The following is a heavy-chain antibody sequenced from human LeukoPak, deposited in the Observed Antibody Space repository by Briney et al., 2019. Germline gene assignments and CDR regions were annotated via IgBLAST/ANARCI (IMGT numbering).Heavy chain of an antibody. CDR2: ISYDGSNK. CDR3: AKDRGRGSFDY. CDR1: GFTFSSYG. Sequence: GGSLRLSCAASGFTFSSYGMHWVRQAPGKGLEWVAVISYDGSNKYYADSVKGRFTISRDNSKNTLYLQMNSLRAEDTAVYYCAKDRGRGSFDYWGQGALVTVSS. V-gene: IGHV3-30*18. J-gene: IGHJ4*02. D-gene: IGHD2-15*01.